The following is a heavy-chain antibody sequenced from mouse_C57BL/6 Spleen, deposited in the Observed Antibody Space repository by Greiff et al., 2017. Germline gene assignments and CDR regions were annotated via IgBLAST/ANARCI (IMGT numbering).Heavy chain of an antibody. D-gene: IGHD2-5*01. J-gene: IGHJ4*01. CDR1: GFTFSSYA. Sequence: EVQLVESGGGLVKPGGSLKLSCAASGFTFSSYAMSWVRQTPEKRLEWVATISDGGSYTYYPDNVKGRFTISRDNAKNNLYLQMSHLKSEDTAMYYCARDRSNSAALAMDYWGQGTSVTVSS. CDR3: ARDRSNSAALAMDY. CDR2: ISDGGSYT. V-gene: IGHV5-4*01.